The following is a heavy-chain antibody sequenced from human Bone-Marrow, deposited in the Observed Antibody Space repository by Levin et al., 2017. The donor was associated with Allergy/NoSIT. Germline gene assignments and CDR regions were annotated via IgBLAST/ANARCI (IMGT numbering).Heavy chain of an antibody. D-gene: IGHD1-1*01. CDR2: ISSDSSPI. CDR1: RSIFRLYN. J-gene: IGHJ6*02. Sequence: GGSLRLSCSASRSIFRLYNMNWVRQTPGKGLEWISYISSDSSPIYYADSVQGRFTISRDNAKNSLYLQMNSLRAEDTAVYYCAREGTGKGYGLDVWGHGTTVTVSS. CDR3: AREGTGKGYGLDV. V-gene: IGHV3-48*01.